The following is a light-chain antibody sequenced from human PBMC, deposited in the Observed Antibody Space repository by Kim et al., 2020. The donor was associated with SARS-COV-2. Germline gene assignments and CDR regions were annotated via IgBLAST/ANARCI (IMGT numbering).Light chain of an antibody. CDR3: QAWDSSKDQYV. J-gene: IGLJ1*01. Sequence: SYELTQPPSVSVAPGKTARITCWGNNIGSKSVHWYQQKPGQAPVLVIYYDSDRPSGIPERFSGSNSGNTATLTISRVEAGDEADYYCQAWDSSKDQYVFG. V-gene: IGLV3-21*04. CDR1: NIGSKS. CDR2: YDS.